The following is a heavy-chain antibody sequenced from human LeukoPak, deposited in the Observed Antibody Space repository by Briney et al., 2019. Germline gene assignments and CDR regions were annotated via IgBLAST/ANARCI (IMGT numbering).Heavy chain of an antibody. Sequence: SETLSLTCTVSGDSVSSGDYYWSWIRQPPGKGLEWIGYIYYSGSTYYNPSLKSRLTMSVDMSKNQFSLKLSSVAAADTAVYYCARVARYYYSMDVWGKGTTVTVSS. CDR2: IYYSGST. CDR3: ARVARYYYSMDV. J-gene: IGHJ6*03. V-gene: IGHV4-30-4*08. CDR1: GDSVSSGDYY.